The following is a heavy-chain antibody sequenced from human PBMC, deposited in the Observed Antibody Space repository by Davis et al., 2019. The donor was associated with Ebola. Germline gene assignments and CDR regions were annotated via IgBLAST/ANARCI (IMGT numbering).Heavy chain of an antibody. CDR1: GGTFSSYA. Sequence: AASVKVSCKASGGTFSSYAISWVRQAPGQGLEWMGGIIPIFGTANYAQKFQGRVTITADESTSTAYMELSSLRSEDTAVYYCARVLLWFREFPNAFDIWGQGTMVTVSS. J-gene: IGHJ3*02. CDR3: ARVLLWFREFPNAFDI. CDR2: IIPIFGTA. D-gene: IGHD3-10*01. V-gene: IGHV1-69*13.